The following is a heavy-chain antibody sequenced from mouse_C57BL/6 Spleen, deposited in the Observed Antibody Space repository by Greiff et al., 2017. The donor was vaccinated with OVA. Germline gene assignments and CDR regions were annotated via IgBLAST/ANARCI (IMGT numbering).Heavy chain of an antibody. J-gene: IGHJ2*01. Sequence: VQLQEPGAELVKPGASVKLSCKASGYTFTSYWMQWVKQRPGQGLEWLGEIDPSDSNTNYNQKFKGKATLTVDTSSSTAYMQLSSLTSEDSAVYYCARMDYCSPLYYWGHGATLSVS. CDR2: IDPSDSNT. D-gene: IGHD1-1*01. CDR3: ARMDYCSPLYY. CDR1: GYTFTSYW. V-gene: IGHV1-50*01.